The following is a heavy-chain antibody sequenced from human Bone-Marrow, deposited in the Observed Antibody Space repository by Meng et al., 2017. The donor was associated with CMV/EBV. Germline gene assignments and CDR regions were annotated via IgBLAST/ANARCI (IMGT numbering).Heavy chain of an antibody. V-gene: IGHV4-39*01. CDR1: GFTFSSYW. CDR2: IYYSGST. Sequence: GSLRLSCAASGFTFSSYWMSWVRQPPGKGLEWIGSIYYSGSTYYNPSLKSRVTISVDTSKNQFSLKLSSVTAADTAVYYCARPVGYQLSYNWFDPWGQGTLVAVSS. CDR3: ARPVGYQLSYNWFDP. D-gene: IGHD2-2*01. J-gene: IGHJ5*02.